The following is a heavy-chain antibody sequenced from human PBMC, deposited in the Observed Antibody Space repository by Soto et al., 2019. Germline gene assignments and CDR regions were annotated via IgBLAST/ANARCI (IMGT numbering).Heavy chain of an antibody. CDR2: INEDGSEK. CDR3: ARTGWPKYEYYFDY. D-gene: IGHD3-16*01. Sequence: GGSLRLSCAASGFRFSLFWMSLVRQTPGKGLEWVANINEDGSEKFFADSVKGRFTISRDKAKNSLSLQMNSLTADDTAVYYCARTGWPKYEYYFDYWGQGNMFAVSS. J-gene: IGHJ4*02. V-gene: IGHV3-7*03. CDR1: GFRFSLFW.